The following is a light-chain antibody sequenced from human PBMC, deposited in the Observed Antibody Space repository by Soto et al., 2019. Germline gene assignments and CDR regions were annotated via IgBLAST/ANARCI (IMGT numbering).Light chain of an antibody. CDR1: SSDVGNYNL. Sequence: SVLTRPASVSGSPGQSITISCTGTSSDVGNYNLVSWYQQHPGKAPKLMIYEGSKRPSGVSNRFSGSKSGNTASLTISILQAEDEADYYCCSYAGSSTYVFGTGTKVTVL. CDR2: EGS. J-gene: IGLJ1*01. V-gene: IGLV2-23*01. CDR3: CSYAGSSTYV.